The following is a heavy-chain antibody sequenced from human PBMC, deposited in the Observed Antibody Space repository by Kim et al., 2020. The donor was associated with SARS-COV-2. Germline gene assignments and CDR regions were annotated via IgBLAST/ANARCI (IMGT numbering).Heavy chain of an antibody. CDR3: ASTTANLTVLPVY. J-gene: IGHJ4*02. Sequence: SETLSLTCTVSGGSISGYSWCWIWHPPGKGLELIGEVNHSGSTNYNQSLKSRVTITIDTYKNQYSLNLSSVTAADTAVYDCASTTANLTVLPVYWVEGAL. CDR1: GGSISGYS. D-gene: IGHD5-18*01. CDR2: VNHSGST. V-gene: IGHV4-34*01.